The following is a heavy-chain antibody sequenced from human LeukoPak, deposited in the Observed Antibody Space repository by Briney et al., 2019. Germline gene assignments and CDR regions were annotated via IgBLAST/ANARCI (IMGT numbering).Heavy chain of an antibody. J-gene: IGHJ4*02. D-gene: IGHD1-7*01. CDR2: ISYDGSNK. CDR3: ARGNGNYGHFDY. V-gene: IGHV3-30*04. CDR1: GFTFSNYT. Sequence: GGSLRLSCAASGFTFSNYTMYWVRQAPGKGLEWVAVISYDGSNKYYADSVKGRFTISRDDSKNTLYLQMNSLRAEDTAVYYCARGNGNYGHFDYWGQGTLVTVSS.